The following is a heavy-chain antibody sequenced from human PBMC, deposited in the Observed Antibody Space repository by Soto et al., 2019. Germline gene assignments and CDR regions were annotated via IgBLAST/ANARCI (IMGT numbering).Heavy chain of an antibody. Sequence: SVKVSCKASGGTLSSYAISWVRQAPGQGLEWMGGIIPIFGTANYAQKFQGRVTITADESTSTAYMELSSLRSEDTAVYYCAREVVRGVIITGYYYGMDVWGQGTTVTVSS. D-gene: IGHD3-10*01. J-gene: IGHJ6*02. V-gene: IGHV1-69*13. CDR1: GGTLSSYA. CDR3: AREVVRGVIITGYYYGMDV. CDR2: IIPIFGTA.